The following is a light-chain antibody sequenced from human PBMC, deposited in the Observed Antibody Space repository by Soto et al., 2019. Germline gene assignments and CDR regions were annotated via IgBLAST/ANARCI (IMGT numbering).Light chain of an antibody. J-gene: IGKJ1*01. V-gene: IGKV3-15*01. CDR1: QSVNRN. Sequence: EVGMSQSPATLSVCKGERATLSCRASQSVNRNLAWYQQKPGQPPRLLIYGASTRATAIPVRFSGSGSGQEFTLTISSLQSEDFAVYYCQQYNNWPRPFGQGTKVDIK. CDR3: QQYNNWPRP. CDR2: GAS.